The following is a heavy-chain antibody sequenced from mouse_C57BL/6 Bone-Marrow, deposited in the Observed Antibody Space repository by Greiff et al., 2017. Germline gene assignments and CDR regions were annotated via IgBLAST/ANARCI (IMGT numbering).Heavy chain of an antibody. CDR1: GYTFTSYW. Sequence: QVQLQQPGAELVKPGASVKLSCKASGYTFTSYWMHWVKQRPGQGLEWIGMIHPNSGSTNYNEKFKSKATLTVDKSSSTAYMQLSSLTSEDSAVYYCARGIRDDRDYYAMDYWGQGTSVTVSS. J-gene: IGHJ4*01. CDR2: IHPNSGST. D-gene: IGHD2-12*01. V-gene: IGHV1-64*01. CDR3: ARGIRDDRDYYAMDY.